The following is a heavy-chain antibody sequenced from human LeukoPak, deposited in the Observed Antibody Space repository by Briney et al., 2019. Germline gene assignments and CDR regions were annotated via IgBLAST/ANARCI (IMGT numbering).Heavy chain of an antibody. CDR3: SWGFEY. CDR2: IKEDGDEG. CDR1: GFTFSSYW. Sequence: GGSLRLSCAASGFTFSSYWMTWVRQAPGKGLEWVANIKEDGDEGFYVDSVKGRFTVSRDNAKNSLYLQMNSLRAEDTAVYYCSWGFEYWGQGTLVTVSS. D-gene: IGHD7-27*01. J-gene: IGHJ4*02. V-gene: IGHV3-7*01.